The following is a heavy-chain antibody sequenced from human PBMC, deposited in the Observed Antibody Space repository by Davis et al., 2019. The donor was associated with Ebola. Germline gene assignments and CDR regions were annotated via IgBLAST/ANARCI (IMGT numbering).Heavy chain of an antibody. Sequence: ASVKVSCKASGYTFTSYGITWVRQAPGQGLEWMGWINPHNGNTNYAQNVQGRVTMTTDTSTSTAYMEVGSLRSEDTAVYYCARAQCPTTSDHWGQGTLVTVSS. J-gene: IGHJ4*02. CDR2: INPHNGNT. CDR3: ARAQCPTTSDH. D-gene: IGHD1-1*01. CDR1: GYTFTSYG. V-gene: IGHV1-18*04.